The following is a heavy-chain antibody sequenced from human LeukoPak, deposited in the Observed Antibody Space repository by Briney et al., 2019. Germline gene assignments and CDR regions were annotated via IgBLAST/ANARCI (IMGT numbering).Heavy chain of an antibody. CDR1: GGTFSSYA. CDR2: IIPILGIA. Sequence: SVKVSCKASGGTFSSYAISWVRQAPGQGLEWMRRIIPILGIANYAQKFQGRVTITADKSTSTAYMEPSSLRSEDTAVYYCARDPHPGGYYDSSGHPWGQGTLVTVSS. V-gene: IGHV1-69*04. J-gene: IGHJ5*02. CDR3: ARDPHPGGYYDSSGHP. D-gene: IGHD3-22*01.